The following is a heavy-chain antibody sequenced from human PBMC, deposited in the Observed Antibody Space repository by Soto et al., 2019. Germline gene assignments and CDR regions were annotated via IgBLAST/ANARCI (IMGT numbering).Heavy chain of an antibody. V-gene: IGHV3-48*02. CDR2: ISGRSRAI. D-gene: IGHD1-1*01. CDR3: ARDGERGYDMDV. CDR1: GFTFSTFN. Sequence: GGSLRLSCAASGFTFSTFNMNWVRQAPGKGLEWVSYISGRSRAIYYADPVKGRFTISRDNAKNSLYLQMNSLRDEDTAIYYCARDGERGYDMDVWGQGTTVTVSS. J-gene: IGHJ6*02.